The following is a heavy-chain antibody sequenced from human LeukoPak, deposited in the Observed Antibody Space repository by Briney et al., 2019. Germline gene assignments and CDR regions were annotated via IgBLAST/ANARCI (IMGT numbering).Heavy chain of an antibody. CDR2: IRQDGSDK. J-gene: IGHJ4*02. D-gene: IGHD6-13*01. CDR3: AKTRPLDSSSWSHGDY. V-gene: IGHV3-7*03. CDR1: GFIFTNYF. Sequence: PGGSLRLSCAASGFIFTNYFMSWVRQAPGKGLKWVANIRQDGSDKYYADSVKGRFTISRNNAENSLYLQMNSLRAEDTAVYYCAKTRPLDSSSWSHGDYWGQGTLVTVSS.